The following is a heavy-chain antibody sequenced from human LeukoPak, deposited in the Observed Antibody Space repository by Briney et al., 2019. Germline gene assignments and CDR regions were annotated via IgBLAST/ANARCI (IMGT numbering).Heavy chain of an antibody. Sequence: GGSLRLSCAASGFTFSSYAMSWVRQAPGKGLEWVSAISGSGGSTYYADSVKGRFTISRDNSKNTLYLQMNSLRAEDTAVYYCAKDRTVGSGCGKRSYFDYWGQGTLVTVSS. J-gene: IGHJ4*02. CDR1: GFTFSSYA. V-gene: IGHV3-23*01. D-gene: IGHD5-12*01. CDR3: AKDRTVGSGCGKRSYFDY. CDR2: ISGSGGST.